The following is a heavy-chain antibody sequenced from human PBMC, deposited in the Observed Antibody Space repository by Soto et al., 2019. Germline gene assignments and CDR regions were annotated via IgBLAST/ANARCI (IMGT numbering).Heavy chain of an antibody. D-gene: IGHD3-3*01. V-gene: IGHV1-69*06. Sequence: QVQLVQSGAEVKKPGSSVKVSCKASGGTFSSYAISWVRQSPGQGLEWMGGIIPIFGTANYAQTFQGRVTIIVDTSTSSPDVELSSLRSEDTAVYYCACRPPVTFFGVVTGDCFDTWGQGTLVNLSA. CDR2: IIPIFGTA. CDR3: ACRPPVTFFGVVTGDCFDT. CDR1: GGTFSSYA. J-gene: IGHJ5*02.